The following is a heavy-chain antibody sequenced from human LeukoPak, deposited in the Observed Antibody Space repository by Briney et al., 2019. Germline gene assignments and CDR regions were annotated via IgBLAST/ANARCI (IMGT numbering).Heavy chain of an antibody. CDR3: AKARGLIGGAFDI. V-gene: IGHV3-43*01. CDR2: ISWDGSSA. Sequence: PGGSLRLSCAASGFTFDDYTMHWVRQAPGKGLEWVSFISWDGSSAYYAESVKGRFTISRDNSKNSLYLQMNSLRTEDTALYYCAKARGLIGGAFDIWGQGTMVTVSS. J-gene: IGHJ3*02. CDR1: GFTFDDYT. D-gene: IGHD3-22*01.